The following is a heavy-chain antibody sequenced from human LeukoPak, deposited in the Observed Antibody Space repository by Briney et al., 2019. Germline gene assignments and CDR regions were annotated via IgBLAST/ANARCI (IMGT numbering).Heavy chain of an antibody. Sequence: PGGSLRLSCAASGFTFSSYAMSWVRQAPGKGLEWVSVISGSGGSTYYADSVKGRFTISRDNSKNTLYLQMNSLRAEDTAVYYCAKYVLRFLEPGLNYYMDVWGKGTTVTVSS. CDR1: GFTFSSYA. J-gene: IGHJ6*03. D-gene: IGHD3-3*01. CDR2: ISGSGGST. V-gene: IGHV3-23*01. CDR3: AKYVLRFLEPGLNYYMDV.